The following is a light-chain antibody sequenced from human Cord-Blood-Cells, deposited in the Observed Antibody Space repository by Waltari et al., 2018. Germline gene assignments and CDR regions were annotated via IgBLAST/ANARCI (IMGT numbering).Light chain of an antibody. Sequence: DIQMTQYPSSLSASVGHRVTITCRASQSISSYLNWYQQKPGKAPKLLIYAASSLQSGVPSRFSGSGSGTDFTLTISSLQPEDFATYYCQQSYSTPYTFGQGTKLEIK. CDR1: QSISSY. V-gene: IGKV1-39*01. CDR2: AAS. CDR3: QQSYSTPYT. J-gene: IGKJ2*01.